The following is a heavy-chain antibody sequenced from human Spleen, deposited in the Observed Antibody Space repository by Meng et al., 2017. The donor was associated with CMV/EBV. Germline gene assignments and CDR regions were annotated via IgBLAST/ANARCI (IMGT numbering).Heavy chain of an antibody. CDR3: AIFGVVIHGMDV. CDR2: ISSSGSTI. D-gene: IGHD3-3*01. J-gene: IGHJ6*02. V-gene: IGHV3-11*04. Sequence: GESLKISCAASGFTFSDLYMDWVRQAPGKGLEWVSYISSSGSTIYYADSVKGRFTISRDNAKNSLYLQMNSLRAEDTAVYYCAIFGVVIHGMDVWGQGTTVTVSS. CDR1: GFTFSDLY.